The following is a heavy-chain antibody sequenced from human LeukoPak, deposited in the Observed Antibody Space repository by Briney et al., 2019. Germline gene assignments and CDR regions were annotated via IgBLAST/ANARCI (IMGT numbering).Heavy chain of an antibody. V-gene: IGHV3-13*01. J-gene: IGHJ4*02. D-gene: IGHD2-15*01. Sequence: PGGSLRLSCAASGFTFSSYDMHWVRQATGKGLEWVSAIGTAGDTYYPGSVKGRFTISRENAKNSLYLQMNSLRAGDTAVYYCARGGNRYCSGGSCYMFDYWGQGTLVTVPS. CDR1: GFTFSSYD. CDR3: ARGGNRYCSGGSCYMFDY. CDR2: IGTAGDT.